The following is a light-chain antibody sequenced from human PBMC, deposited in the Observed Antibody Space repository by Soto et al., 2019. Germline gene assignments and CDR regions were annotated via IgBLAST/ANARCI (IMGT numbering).Light chain of an antibody. CDR2: DNN. V-gene: IGLV1-51*01. CDR1: SSNIGKNY. J-gene: IGLJ2*01. Sequence: QSVLTQPPSMSAAPGQRVTISCSGSSSNIGKNYVSWYQQLPGTAPKLLIYDNNDRLSGIPDRFSGSKSATSATLDIIGLQTGDEATYYCAAWDSSLRIVVFGGGTKVTVL. CDR3: AAWDSSLRIVV.